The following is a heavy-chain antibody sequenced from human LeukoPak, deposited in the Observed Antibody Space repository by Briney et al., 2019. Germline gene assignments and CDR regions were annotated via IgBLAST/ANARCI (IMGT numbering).Heavy chain of an antibody. CDR3: ARPGTVSYDDAVDWFFS. CDR1: GFTISSYS. Sequence: PGAPLSLCCAAAGFTISSYSINWLRKAPGQGLEWVSSISSSSYIYYGDSVKGRFSISTDNAKNSLYLQMNSLRAEDTAVYYCARPGTVSYDDAVDWFFSSGQGSLV. J-gene: IGHJ5*01. V-gene: IGHV3-21*04. D-gene: IGHD4-11*01. CDR2: ISSSSYI.